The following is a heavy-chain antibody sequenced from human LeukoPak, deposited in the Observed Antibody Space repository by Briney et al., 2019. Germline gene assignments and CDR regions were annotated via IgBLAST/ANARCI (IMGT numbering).Heavy chain of an antibody. J-gene: IGHJ6*03. Sequence: PSETLSLTCTVSGGSISSSSYYWGWIRQPPGKGLEWIGYIYNSGSTNYNPSLMSRVTISVDTSKNQFSLNLSSVTAADTAVYYCARDSRYSDNSGYYYSHYYMDVWGKGTTVTVSS. D-gene: IGHD3-22*01. CDR1: GGSISSSSYY. CDR2: IYNSGST. V-gene: IGHV4-61*01. CDR3: ARDSRYSDNSGYYYSHYYMDV.